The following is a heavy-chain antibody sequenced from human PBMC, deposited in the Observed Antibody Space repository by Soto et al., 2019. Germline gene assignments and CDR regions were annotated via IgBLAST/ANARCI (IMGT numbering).Heavy chain of an antibody. CDR2: IIPIFGTA. Sequence: QVQLVQSGAEVKKPGSSVKVSCKASGGTFSSYAISWVRQAPGQGLEWMGGIIPIFGTANYAQKFQGRVTIPADESTSTAYMELSSLRSEDTAVYYCARTGYSCSSWGFRWFDPWGQGTLVTVSS. CDR3: ARTGYSCSSWGFRWFDP. J-gene: IGHJ5*02. D-gene: IGHD6-6*01. V-gene: IGHV1-69*01. CDR1: GGTFSSYA.